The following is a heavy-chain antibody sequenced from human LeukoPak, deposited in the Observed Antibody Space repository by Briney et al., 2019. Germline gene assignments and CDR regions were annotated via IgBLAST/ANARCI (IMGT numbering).Heavy chain of an antibody. CDR3: TYHYDSSGYSR. CDR2: IRSKANSYAT. V-gene: IGHV3-73*01. CDR1: GFTFSGSA. J-gene: IGHJ4*02. D-gene: IGHD3-22*01. Sequence: PGGSLRLSCAASGFTFSGSAMHWVRQASGKGLEWVGRIRSKANSYATAYAASVKGRFTISRDDSKNTAYLQMNSLKTEDTAVYYCTYHYDSSGYSRWGQGTLVTVSS.